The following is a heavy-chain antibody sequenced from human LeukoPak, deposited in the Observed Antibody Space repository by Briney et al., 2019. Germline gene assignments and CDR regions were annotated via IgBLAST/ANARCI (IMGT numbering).Heavy chain of an antibody. CDR3: AKDLYGDQGRTFDY. CDR1: GFTFDDYA. V-gene: IGHV3-9*01. J-gene: IGHJ4*02. CDR2: ISWNSGSI. Sequence: GRSLRLSCAASGFTFDDYAMHWVRQAPGKGLEWVSGISWNSGSIGYADSVKGRFTISRDNAKNSLYLQMNNLRAEDTALYYCAKDLYGDQGRTFDYWGQGTLVTVSS. D-gene: IGHD4-17*01.